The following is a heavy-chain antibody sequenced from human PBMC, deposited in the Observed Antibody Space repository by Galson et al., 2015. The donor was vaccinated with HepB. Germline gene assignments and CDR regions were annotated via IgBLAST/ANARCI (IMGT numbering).Heavy chain of an antibody. Sequence: SVKVSCKASGGTFSSYALSWVRQAPGQGLEWMGGIIPIFGTANYAQKFQSRVTITADESTNTAYMELSSLRSEDTAVYYCARAPYSDFWSGSSYFDYWGQGTLVTVSS. V-gene: IGHV1-69*13. D-gene: IGHD3-3*01. CDR1: GGTFSSYA. J-gene: IGHJ4*02. CDR3: ARAPYSDFWSGSSYFDY. CDR2: IIPIFGTA.